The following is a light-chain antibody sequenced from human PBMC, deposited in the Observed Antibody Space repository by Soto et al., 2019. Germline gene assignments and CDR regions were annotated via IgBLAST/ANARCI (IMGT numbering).Light chain of an antibody. CDR1: SSDLAIYNY. Sequence: QSVLTQPASVSGSPGQSITISCTGTSSDLAIYNYVSWYQQQPGKAPKLMIYQVTNRPSGVSNRFSGSRSGNTASLTISGIQAEAEADYYCSSYTDSSNYVFGTGSKVTVL. CDR3: SSYTDSSNYV. CDR2: QVT. V-gene: IGLV2-14*01. J-gene: IGLJ1*01.